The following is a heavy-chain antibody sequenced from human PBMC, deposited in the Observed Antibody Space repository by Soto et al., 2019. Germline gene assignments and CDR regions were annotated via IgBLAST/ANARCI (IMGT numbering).Heavy chain of an antibody. CDR2: INPSGST. V-gene: IGHV4-34*01. CDR3: ARRGRYCSSLNSCYFHFDS. D-gene: IGHD2-2*01. CDR1: DGSLNGYC. J-gene: IGHJ4*02. Sequence: TETLSLTCGVNDGSLNGYCWSWILQSPGKXLEWIGEINPSGSTSHNPSLKSRVTLSIDTSKNQFSLRLSSVTAADMAIYYCARRGRYCSSLNSCYFHFDSWVQGNLVTVSS.